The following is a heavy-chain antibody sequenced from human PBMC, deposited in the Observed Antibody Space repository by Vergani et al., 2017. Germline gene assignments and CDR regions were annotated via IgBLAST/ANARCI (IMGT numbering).Heavy chain of an antibody. Sequence: EVQLVESGGGFVQPGGSLRLSCAASGFTFSSYWMSWVRQAPGKGLEWVANIKQDGSEKYYVDSVKGRFTISRDNAKNSLYLQMNSLRAEDTAVYYCARDSLYYDILTGYFPNWFDPWGQGTLVTVSS. V-gene: IGHV3-7*01. CDR2: IKQDGSEK. CDR3: ARDSLYYDILTGYFPNWFDP. J-gene: IGHJ5*02. D-gene: IGHD3-9*01. CDR1: GFTFSSYW.